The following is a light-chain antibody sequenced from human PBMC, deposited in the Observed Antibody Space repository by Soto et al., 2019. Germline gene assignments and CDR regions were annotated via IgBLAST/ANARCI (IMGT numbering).Light chain of an antibody. CDR3: QQYYSFPHT. Sequence: DIQITQSPSTLSSSVLERFTITCRASQSISSWLAWYQQKPGKAPELLIYAASTLQSGVPSRFSGSGSGTDFTLTISCLQSEDFATYYCQQYYSFPHTFGQGTRLEI. V-gene: IGKV1-5*01. CDR2: AAS. CDR1: QSISSW. J-gene: IGKJ5*01.